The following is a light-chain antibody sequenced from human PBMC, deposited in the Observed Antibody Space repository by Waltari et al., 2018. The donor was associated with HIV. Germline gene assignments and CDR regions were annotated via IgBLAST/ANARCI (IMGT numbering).Light chain of an antibody. CDR2: EVS. Sequence: QSALTQPPSVSGSPGQSVTISCTGTSSDVGSYNTVSWYQQPPGTAPKLMIYEVSNRPSGVPDRFSGSKSGNTASLTISGLQAEDEADYYCSSYTSSSTVFGGGTKLTVL. J-gene: IGLJ2*01. CDR1: SSDVGSYNT. V-gene: IGLV2-18*02. CDR3: SSYTSSSTV.